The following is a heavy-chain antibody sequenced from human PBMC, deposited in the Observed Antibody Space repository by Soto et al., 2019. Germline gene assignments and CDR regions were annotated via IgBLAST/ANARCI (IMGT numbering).Heavy chain of an antibody. V-gene: IGHV4-4*07. CDR3: ARDGYYDILTGYSYFDY. D-gene: IGHD3-9*01. Sequence: SETLSLTCTVSGGSISSDYWSWIRQPAVKGLEWIGLIYTSGSTNYNPSLKSRVTMSVDTSKNQFSLQLSSVTAAETAVYYCARDGYYDILTGYSYFDYWGQGTLVTVSS. J-gene: IGHJ4*02. CDR1: GGSISSDY. CDR2: IYTSGST.